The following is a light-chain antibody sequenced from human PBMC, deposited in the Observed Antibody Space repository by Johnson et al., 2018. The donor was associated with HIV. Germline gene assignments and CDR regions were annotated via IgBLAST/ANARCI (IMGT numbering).Light chain of an antibody. J-gene: IGLJ1*01. V-gene: IGLV1-51*02. CDR1: SSNIGNNY. CDR2: ENN. CDR3: GTWGSSLSARV. Sequence: QSVLTQPPSVSAAPGQKVTISCSGSSSNIGNNYVSWYQQLPGTAPKLLIYENNKRPSGIPDRFSGSKSGTSATLGITGLQTGDEADYYCGTWGSSLSARVFGTGTKVTVL.